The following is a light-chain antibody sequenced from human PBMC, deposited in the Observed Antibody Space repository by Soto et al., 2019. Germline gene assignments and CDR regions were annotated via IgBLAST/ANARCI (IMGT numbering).Light chain of an antibody. V-gene: IGKV1-33*01. CDR2: DAS. Sequence: DIPMTQSPSSLSASVGDRVTITCQASQDISNYLNWYQQKPGKAPKLLIYDASNLETGVPSRFSGSGSGTDFTFTISSLQPEDIATYYCQQLYTFGQGTKLEIK. J-gene: IGKJ2*01. CDR3: QQLYT. CDR1: QDISNY.